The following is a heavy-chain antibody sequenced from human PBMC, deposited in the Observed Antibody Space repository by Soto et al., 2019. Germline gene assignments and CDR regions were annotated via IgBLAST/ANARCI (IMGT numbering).Heavy chain of an antibody. CDR3: ARIEMASIK. V-gene: IGHV4-31*03. CDR1: GASIRSGGYY. J-gene: IGHJ4*02. Sequence: SETLSLTCSVSGASIRSGGYYWSWLRQSPGKGLEWIGHIYYTGSNFYSPSLKSRLTISLDTSKNQLSLDLRSVTAADTAMYYCARIEMASIKWGRGTLVTVSS. CDR2: IYYTGSN.